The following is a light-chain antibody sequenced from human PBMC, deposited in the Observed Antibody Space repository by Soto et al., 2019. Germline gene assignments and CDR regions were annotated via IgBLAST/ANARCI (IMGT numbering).Light chain of an antibody. J-gene: IGKJ1*01. CDR1: QRVSSN. CDR3: QQYNNWRT. Sequence: EIVMTQSPATLSVSPGERATLSCRASQRVSSNLAWYHQKPSQSPRPLIYGASARATGIPARFSGSGSGTEFTLTISSLQSEDFAVYYCQQYNNWRTFGQGTKVEIK. V-gene: IGKV3-15*01. CDR2: GAS.